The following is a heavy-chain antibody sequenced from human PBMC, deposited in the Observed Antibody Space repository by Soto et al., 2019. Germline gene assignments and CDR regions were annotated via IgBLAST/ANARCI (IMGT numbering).Heavy chain of an antibody. Sequence: PSETLSLTCTVSDASIDSYYWSWIRQPPGRGLEWIGYIYDTGRTTYNPSLKSRLTISLDRSKNQFSLKLTSMTAADTAIYFCAGDIRSGSYRFDYWGQGILVTVSS. CDR3: AGDIRSGSYRFDY. CDR1: DASIDSYY. V-gene: IGHV4-4*09. D-gene: IGHD1-26*01. CDR2: IYDTGRT. J-gene: IGHJ4*02.